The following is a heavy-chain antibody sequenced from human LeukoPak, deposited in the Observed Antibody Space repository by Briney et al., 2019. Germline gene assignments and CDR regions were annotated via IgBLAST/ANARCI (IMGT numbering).Heavy chain of an antibody. Sequence: GGSLRLSCAASGFTFSSYTMHWVRQAPGKGLEWVGRIKSKTDGGTTDYAAPVKGRFTISRDDSKNTLYLQMSSLKTEDTALYYCTTFYPGGMDVWGQGTTVTVSS. J-gene: IGHJ6*02. D-gene: IGHD3-10*01. CDR1: GFTFSSYT. CDR3: TTFYPGGMDV. V-gene: IGHV3-15*01. CDR2: IKSKTDGGTT.